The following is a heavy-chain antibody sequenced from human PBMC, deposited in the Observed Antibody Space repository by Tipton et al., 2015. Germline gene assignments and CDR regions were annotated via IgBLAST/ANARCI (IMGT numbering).Heavy chain of an antibody. D-gene: IGHD6-13*01. J-gene: IGHJ4*02. CDR1: GFTFDDYG. CDR3: AREGSSWYFGVY. V-gene: IGHV3-20*04. CDR2: IDWNGGRT. Sequence: SLRPSCAASGFTFDDYGMTWVRQVPGKGLEWVAGIDWNGGRTGYADSVKGRFIISRDNAQNSLFLQMNSLTAEDTAFYYCAREGSSWYFGVYWGQGTLVTVSS.